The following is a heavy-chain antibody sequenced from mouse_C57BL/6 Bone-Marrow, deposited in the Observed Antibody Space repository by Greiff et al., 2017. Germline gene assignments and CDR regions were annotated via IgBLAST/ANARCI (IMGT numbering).Heavy chain of an antibody. CDR3: ARRYYGSIYACFAY. Sequence: QVQLQQSGAELVKPGASVKLSCKASGYTFTSYWMHRVKQRPGQGLEWIGMIHPNSGSTNYNEKFKSKATLTVDKSSSTAYMQLSSLTSEDSAVYYCARRYYGSIYACFAYWGQGTLVTVSA. CDR2: IHPNSGST. CDR1: GYTFTSYW. V-gene: IGHV1-64*01. J-gene: IGHJ3*01. D-gene: IGHD1-1*01.